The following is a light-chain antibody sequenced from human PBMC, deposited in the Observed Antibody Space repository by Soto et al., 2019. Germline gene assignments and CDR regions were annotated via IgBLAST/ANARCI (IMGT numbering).Light chain of an antibody. CDR1: DSDVGGYNY. Sequence: QSALTQPASVSGSPGQSITISCTGTDSDVGGYNYVSWYQQHPGKAPKLMIYGVYNRPSGVSNRFSGSKSDNTASLTISGLQAEDEADYYCSSFTNNNTPHVVFGGGTKLTVL. V-gene: IGLV2-14*01. CDR3: SSFTNNNTPHVV. CDR2: GVY. J-gene: IGLJ2*01.